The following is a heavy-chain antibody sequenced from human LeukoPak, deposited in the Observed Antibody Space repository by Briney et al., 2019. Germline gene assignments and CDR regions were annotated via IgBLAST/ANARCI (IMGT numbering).Heavy chain of an antibody. CDR1: GFTFSDYY. V-gene: IGHV3-11*04. D-gene: IGHD3-10*01. CDR3: AREGYGSGSYYETAFDI. J-gene: IGHJ3*02. CDR2: ISSSGSTI. Sequence: KPGGSLRLSCAASGFTFSDYYMSWIRQAPGKELEWVSYISSSGSTIYYADSVKGRFTISRDNAKNSLYLQMNSLRAEDTAVYYWAREGYGSGSYYETAFDIWGQGTMVTVSS.